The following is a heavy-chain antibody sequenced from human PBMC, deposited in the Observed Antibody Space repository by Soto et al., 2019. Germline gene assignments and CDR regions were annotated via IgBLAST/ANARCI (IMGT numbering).Heavy chain of an antibody. CDR3: ERDPDGYNSECGFDI. CDR2: ISSSSSYI. CDR1: GFTFSSYS. D-gene: IGHD5-12*01. Sequence: GGSLRLSCAASGFTFSSYSMNWVRQAPGKGLEWVSSISSSSSYIYYADSVKGRFTISRDNAKNSLYLQMNSLRAEDTAVYYCERDPDGYNSECGFDIWGQGTMVTVSS. V-gene: IGHV3-21*01. J-gene: IGHJ3*02.